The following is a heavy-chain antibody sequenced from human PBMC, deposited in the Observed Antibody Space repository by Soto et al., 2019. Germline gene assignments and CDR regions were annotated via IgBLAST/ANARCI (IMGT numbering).Heavy chain of an antibody. J-gene: IGHJ4*02. CDR1: GFTFSSYG. D-gene: IGHD3-10*01. CDR2: IWYDGSNK. Sequence: QVQLVESGGGVVQPGRSLRLSCAASGFTFSSYGMHWVRQAPGKGLEWVAVIWYDGSNKYYADSVKGRFTISRDNSKNTLYLQMSSLRAEDTAVYYCARDSAGPDYWGQGTLVTVSS. CDR3: ARDSAGPDY. V-gene: IGHV3-33*01.